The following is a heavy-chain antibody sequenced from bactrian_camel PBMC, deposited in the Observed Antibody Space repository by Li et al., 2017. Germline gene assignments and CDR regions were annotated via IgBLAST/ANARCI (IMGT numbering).Heavy chain of an antibody. D-gene: IGHD2*01. CDR1: GFAFDNTV. Sequence: HVQLVESGGGLAQPGMSLRLSCVASGFAFDNTVMAWIRQAPGKEREAVAAISPGSVPTYYADSVKGRFTASRDNLNNTMWLHMTGLKPEDTAMYYCAARPWAGRPSGAVNWSRSSAYDYWGQG. CDR2: ISPGSVPT. V-gene: IGHV3S60*01. J-gene: IGHJ4*01. CDR3: AARPWAGRPSGAVNWSRSSAYDY.